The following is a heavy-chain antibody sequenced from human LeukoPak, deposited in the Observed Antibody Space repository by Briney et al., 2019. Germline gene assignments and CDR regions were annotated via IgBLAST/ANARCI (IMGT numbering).Heavy chain of an antibody. J-gene: IGHJ4*02. CDR2: INPNSGGT. CDR1: GYTFTGYY. CDR3: ARGSFGIVGADIDFDY. Sequence: ASVKVSCKASGYTFTGYYMHWVRQAPGQGLEWMGWINPNSGGTNYAQKFQGRVTMTRDTSISTAYMELSRLRSDDTAVYYCARGSFGIVGADIDFDYWGQGTLVTVSS. V-gene: IGHV1-2*02. D-gene: IGHD1-26*01.